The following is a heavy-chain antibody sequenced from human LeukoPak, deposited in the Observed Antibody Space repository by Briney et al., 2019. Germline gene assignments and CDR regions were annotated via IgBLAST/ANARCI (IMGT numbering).Heavy chain of an antibody. CDR3: ARERSSSGSEFDY. Sequence: ASVKVSCKASGYTFTGYYMHWVRQAPGQGLEWMGWINPNSGGTNYAQKFQGRVTMTRDTSISTAYMELSRLRSDDTAVYYCARERSSSGSEFDYWGQGTLVTVSS. CDR2: INPNSGGT. V-gene: IGHV1-2*02. J-gene: IGHJ4*02. CDR1: GYTFTGYY. D-gene: IGHD5-12*01.